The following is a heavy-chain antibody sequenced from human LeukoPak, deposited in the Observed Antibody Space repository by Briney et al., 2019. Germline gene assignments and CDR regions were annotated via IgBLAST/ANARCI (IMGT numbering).Heavy chain of an antibody. J-gene: IGHJ4*02. CDR1: GFTFSNYG. Sequence: GSLRLSCAASGFTFSNYGMHWVRQAPGKGLGWVAVISYDGSNKYYADSVKGRFTISRDNSKNTLYLQMNSLRAEDTAVYYCAKGGEVSSWYKRLKLYFDSWSRGTLVTVSS. V-gene: IGHV3-30*18. D-gene: IGHD6-13*01. CDR3: AKGGEVSSWYKRLKLYFDS. CDR2: ISYDGSNK.